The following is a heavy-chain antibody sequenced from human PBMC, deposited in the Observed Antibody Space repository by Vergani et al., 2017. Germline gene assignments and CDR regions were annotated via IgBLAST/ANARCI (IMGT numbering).Heavy chain of an antibody. V-gene: IGHV3-48*01. CDR3: ARDPTNYYGSGSYYNLSNYYYYYGMDV. Sequence: QLVESGGGWVQPGGSLRLSCVVSGFDFSSYIMNWVRQAPGKGLEWVSFGSTGTKSQSYAESVKGRFTISRDSAKNSLYLQMNSLRAEDTAVYYCARDPTNYYGSGSYYNLSNYYYYYGMDVWGQGTTVTVSS. D-gene: IGHD3-10*01. J-gene: IGHJ6*02. CDR1: GFDFSSYI. CDR2: GSTGTKSQ.